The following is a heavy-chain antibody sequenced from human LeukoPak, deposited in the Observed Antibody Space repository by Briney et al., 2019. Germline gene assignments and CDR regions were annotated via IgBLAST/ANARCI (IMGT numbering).Heavy chain of an antibody. J-gene: IGHJ6*02. CDR1: GFTFSSYS. CDR3: AKDRVGSGSYSHYYYYYGMDV. CDR2: ISGSGGSA. D-gene: IGHD3-10*01. V-gene: IGHV3-23*01. Sequence: GGSLRLSCAASGFTFSSYSMNWVRQAPGKGLEWVSAISGSGGSAYYADSVKGRFTISRDNSKNTLYLQMNSLRAEDTAVYYCAKDRVGSGSYSHYYYYYGMDVWGQGTTVTVSS.